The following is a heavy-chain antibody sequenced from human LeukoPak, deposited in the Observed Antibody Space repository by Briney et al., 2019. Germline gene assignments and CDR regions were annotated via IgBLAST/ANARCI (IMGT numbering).Heavy chain of an antibody. V-gene: IGHV3-64D*09. J-gene: IGHJ4*02. CDR1: GFTFSSYA. Sequence: GGSLRLSCSASGFTFSSYAMHWVRQAPGKGLEYVSAITNNGGSTYYADSVKGRFTISRDNSKNTLYLQMSSLRAEDTAVYYCVKTSGSSWYTFDYWAREPWSPSPQ. CDR3: VKTSGSSWYTFDY. CDR2: ITNNGGST. D-gene: IGHD6-13*01.